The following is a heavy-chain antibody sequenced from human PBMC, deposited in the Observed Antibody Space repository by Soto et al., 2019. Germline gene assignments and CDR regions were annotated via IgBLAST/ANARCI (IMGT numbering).Heavy chain of an antibody. CDR3: ARERRHGSGSYYPYYYYYMDV. D-gene: IGHD3-10*01. J-gene: IGHJ6*03. CDR1: GGSFSGYY. V-gene: IGHV4-34*01. CDR2: VNHSGST. Sequence: PSETLSLTCAVYGGSFSGYYWSWIRQPPGKGLEWIGEVNHSGSTNYNPSLKSRVTISVDTSKNQFSLKLSSVTAADTAVYYCARERRHGSGSYYPYYYYYMDVWGKGTTVTVSS.